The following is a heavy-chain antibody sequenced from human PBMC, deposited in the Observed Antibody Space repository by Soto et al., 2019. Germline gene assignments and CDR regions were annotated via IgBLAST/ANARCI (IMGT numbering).Heavy chain of an antibody. CDR3: AREAIVVVPAAMQEYYYYMDV. V-gene: IGHV4-31*03. D-gene: IGHD2-2*01. CDR1: GGSISSGGYY. Sequence: PSETLSLTCTVSGGSISSGGYYWSWIRQHPGKGLEWIGYIYYSGSTYYNPSLKSRVTISVDTSKNQFSLKLSSVTAADTAVYYCAREAIVVVPAAMQEYYYYMDVWGKGTTVTVSS. CDR2: IYYSGST. J-gene: IGHJ6*03.